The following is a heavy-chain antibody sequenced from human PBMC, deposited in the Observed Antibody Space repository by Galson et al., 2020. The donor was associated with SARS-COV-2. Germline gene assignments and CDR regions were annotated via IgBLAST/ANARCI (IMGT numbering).Heavy chain of an antibody. CDR2: VYNTGST. D-gene: IGHD6-19*01. V-gene: IGHV4-39*07. Sequence: SETLSLTCTVSGGSIRSSNYYWGWIRQPPGKGLEWIGSVYNTGSTHYSPSLQSRVTISVDTSKNQFSLILSSVTAADTAMYYCARDATSSGWDNWFDPWGQGTLVTVCS. J-gene: IGHJ5*02. CDR3: ARDATSSGWDNWFDP. CDR1: GGSIRSSNYY.